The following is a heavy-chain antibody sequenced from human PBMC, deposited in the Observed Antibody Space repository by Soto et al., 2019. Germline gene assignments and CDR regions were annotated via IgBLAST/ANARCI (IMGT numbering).Heavy chain of an antibody. CDR3: AREVDYGENWFDP. D-gene: IGHD4-17*01. Sequence: EVQLVESGGGLVKPGGSLTLSCATSGFTFRSYTMNWVRQAPGKGLEWASSISRSGDHIYYADSVKGRFTISRDNAKDSLYLQMNSLRVEDTAVYYCAREVDYGENWFDPWGQGALVTVAS. CDR1: GFTFRSYT. V-gene: IGHV3-21*01. J-gene: IGHJ5*02. CDR2: ISRSGDHI.